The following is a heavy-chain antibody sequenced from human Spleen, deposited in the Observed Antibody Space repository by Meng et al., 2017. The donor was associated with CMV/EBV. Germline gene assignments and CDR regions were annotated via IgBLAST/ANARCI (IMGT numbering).Heavy chain of an antibody. V-gene: IGHV4-59*12. Sequence: GSLRLSCTVSGGSISSYYWSWIRQPPGKGLEWIGYIYYSGSTNYNPSLKSRVTISVDTSKNQFSLKLSSVTAADTAVYYCARGRVVRHYGMDVWGQGTTVTVSS. CDR2: IYYSGST. CDR1: GGSISSYY. CDR3: ARGRVVRHYGMDV. D-gene: IGHD2-2*01. J-gene: IGHJ6*02.